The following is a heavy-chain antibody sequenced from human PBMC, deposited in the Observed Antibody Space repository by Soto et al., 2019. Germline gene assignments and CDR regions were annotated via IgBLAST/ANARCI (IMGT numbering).Heavy chain of an antibody. Sequence: GGSLRLSCAASGFTFSSYAMSWVRQAPGKGLEWVSAISGSGGSTYYADSVKGRFTISRDNSKNTLYLQMNSLRAEDTAVYYCAKIFGDFWSGYYRTSTSTYYGMDVWGQGTTVTVSS. D-gene: IGHD3-3*01. V-gene: IGHV3-23*01. J-gene: IGHJ6*02. CDR3: AKIFGDFWSGYYRTSTSTYYGMDV. CDR1: GFTFSSYA. CDR2: ISGSGGST.